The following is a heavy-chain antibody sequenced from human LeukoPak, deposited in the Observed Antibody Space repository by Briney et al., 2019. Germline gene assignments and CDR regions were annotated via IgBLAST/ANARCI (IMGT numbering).Heavy chain of an antibody. CDR3: ASVVVPAASFDY. Sequence: SETLSLTCTGSGGSISNYYWNWIRQPPGKGLEWIGYIYYSGTTNYNPSLKSRVSMSVDTSKNQFSLKLSSVTAADTAVYYCASVVVPAASFDYWGQGTLVTVSS. D-gene: IGHD2-2*01. CDR1: GGSISNYY. CDR2: IYYSGTT. V-gene: IGHV4-59*12. J-gene: IGHJ4*02.